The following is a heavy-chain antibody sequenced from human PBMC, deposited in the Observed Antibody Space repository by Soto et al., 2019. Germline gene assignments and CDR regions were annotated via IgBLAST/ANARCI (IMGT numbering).Heavy chain of an antibody. J-gene: IGHJ6*02. V-gene: IGHV3-7*01. Sequence: VGSLRLSCAASGFTFSSYWMSWVRQAPGKGLEWVANIKQDGSEKYYVDSVKGRFTISRDNAKNSLYLQMNSLRAEDTAVYYCARDSSSWSYYYYYYGMDVWGQGTTVTVSS. CDR1: GFTFSSYW. CDR2: IKQDGSEK. CDR3: ARDSSSWSYYYYYYGMDV. D-gene: IGHD6-13*01.